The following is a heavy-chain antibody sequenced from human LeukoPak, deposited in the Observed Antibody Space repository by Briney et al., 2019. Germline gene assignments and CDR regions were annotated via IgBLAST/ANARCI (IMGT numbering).Heavy chain of an antibody. CDR2: INHSGST. Sequence: PSETLSLTCAVYGGSFSGYYWSWIRQPPGKGLEWVGEINHSGSTNYNPSLKSRVTISVATSKNKFSLKLSSVTAADTAVYYCARVAYDILTGYQGQYYYYGMDVWGQGTTVTVSS. J-gene: IGHJ6*02. V-gene: IGHV4-34*01. CDR1: GGSFSGYY. CDR3: ARVAYDILTGYQGQYYYYGMDV. D-gene: IGHD3-9*01.